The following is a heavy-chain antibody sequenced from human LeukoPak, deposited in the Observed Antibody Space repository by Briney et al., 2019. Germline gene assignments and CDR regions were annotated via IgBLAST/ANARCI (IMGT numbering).Heavy chain of an antibody. CDR3: ARDQQVPIRAYYYDSSGGAAFDI. J-gene: IGHJ3*02. D-gene: IGHD3-22*01. CDR2: ISSSSSYI. Sequence: GGSLSLSCAASGFTFSSYAMHWVRQAPGKGLEWVSSISSSSSYIYYADSVKGRFTISRDNAKNSLYLQMNSLRAEDTAVYYCARDQQVPIRAYYYDSSGGAAFDIWGQGTMVTVSS. V-gene: IGHV3-21*01. CDR1: GFTFSSYA.